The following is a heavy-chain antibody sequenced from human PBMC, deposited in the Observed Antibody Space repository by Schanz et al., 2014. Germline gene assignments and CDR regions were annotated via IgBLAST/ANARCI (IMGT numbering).Heavy chain of an antibody. D-gene: IGHD3-22*01. CDR3: AKEDRNHNSDYVY. Sequence: QVQLVESGGGVVQPGRSLRLSCAASGFTFSSYAMHWVRQAPGKGLEWVAVISYDGSNKYYADSVKGRFTISRDNSKNTLYLQMNSLRPEDTAVYYCAKEDRNHNSDYVYWGQGTLVTVSS. V-gene: IGHV3-30*04. CDR2: ISYDGSNK. CDR1: GFTFSSYA. J-gene: IGHJ4*02.